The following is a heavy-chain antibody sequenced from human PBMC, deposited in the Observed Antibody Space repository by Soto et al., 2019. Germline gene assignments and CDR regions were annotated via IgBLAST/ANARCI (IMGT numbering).Heavy chain of an antibody. Sequence: LSLTCAVSGGSISSGGYYWSWIRQHPGKGLEWIGYIYYSGSTYYNPSLKSRVTISVDTSKNQFSLKLSSVTAADTAVYYCARGSVITMVRGVIITAYYYYGMDVWGQGTTVTVSS. CDR3: ARGSVITMVRGVIITAYYYYGMDV. CDR1: GGSISSGGYY. D-gene: IGHD3-10*01. CDR2: IYYSGST. V-gene: IGHV4-31*11. J-gene: IGHJ6*02.